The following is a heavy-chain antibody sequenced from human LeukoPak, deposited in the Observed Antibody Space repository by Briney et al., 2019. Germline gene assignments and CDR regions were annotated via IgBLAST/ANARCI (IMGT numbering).Heavy chain of an antibody. V-gene: IGHV1-2*02. CDR3: ARYSVDYGPWFPEF. J-gene: IGHJ4*02. CDR2: VNPDHGST. CDR1: GGTFSSYA. Sequence: EASVKVSCKASGGTFSSYAISWVRQAPGQGLEWMGWVNPDHGSTHFSQKFQGRVTMTRDASISTAYMELNRLTSDDTAVYYCARYSVDYGPWFPEFWGQGTLVTVSS. D-gene: IGHD3-16*01.